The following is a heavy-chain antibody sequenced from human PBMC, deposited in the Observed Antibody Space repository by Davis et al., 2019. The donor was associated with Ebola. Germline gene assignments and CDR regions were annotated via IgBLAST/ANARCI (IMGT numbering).Heavy chain of an antibody. CDR2: IKQDGSEK. Sequence: GESLKISCAASGFTFSDYYMSWVRQAPGKGLEWVANIKQDGSEKYYVDSVKGRFTISRDNAKNSLYLQMNSLRAEDTAVYYCARGAKDIWGQGTMVTVSS. CDR3: ARGAKDI. J-gene: IGHJ3*02. V-gene: IGHV3-7*01. CDR1: GFTFSDYY.